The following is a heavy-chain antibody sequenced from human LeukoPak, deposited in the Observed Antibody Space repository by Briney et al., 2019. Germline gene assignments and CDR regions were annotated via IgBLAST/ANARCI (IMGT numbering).Heavy chain of an antibody. J-gene: IGHJ6*02. CDR2: ISAYNGNT. Sequence: ASVKVSCKASGYTFTSYGISWARQAPGQGLEWMGWISAYNGNTNYAQKLQGRVTMTTDTSTSTAYMELRSLRSDDTAVYYCARTPPDCTNGVCYLSYYYGMDVWGQGTTVTVSS. CDR1: GYTFTSYG. V-gene: IGHV1-18*01. CDR3: ARTPPDCTNGVCYLSYYYGMDV. D-gene: IGHD2-8*01.